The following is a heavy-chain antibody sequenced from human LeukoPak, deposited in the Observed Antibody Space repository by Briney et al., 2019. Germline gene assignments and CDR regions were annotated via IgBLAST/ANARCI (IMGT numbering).Heavy chain of an antibody. Sequence: TPSETLSLTCTVSGGSISGYYWSWIRQPPGKGLEWIGYIYYSGSTNYNPSLKSRVTISVDTSKNQFSLKLSSVTAADTAVYYCARAPGGNSYDAFDIWGQGTMVTVSS. J-gene: IGHJ3*02. CDR3: ARAPGGNSYDAFDI. CDR2: IYYSGST. V-gene: IGHV4-59*01. CDR1: GGSISGYY. D-gene: IGHD4-23*01.